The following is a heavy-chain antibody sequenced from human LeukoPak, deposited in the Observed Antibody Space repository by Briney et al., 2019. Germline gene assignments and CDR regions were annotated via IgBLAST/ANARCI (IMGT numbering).Heavy chain of an antibody. J-gene: IGHJ5*02. CDR2: MDPNSGNT. V-gene: IGHV1-8*01. CDR1: GYTFTSYE. CDR3: ARGGYNDWFDP. Sequence: ASVKVSCTASGYTFTSYEINWVRQATGQGLEWMGWMDPNSGNTGYAQKFQGRVTMTRNTSISTDYMELSSLRSEETAVYYCARGGYNDWFDPWGQGNLVTVSS. D-gene: IGHD5-12*01.